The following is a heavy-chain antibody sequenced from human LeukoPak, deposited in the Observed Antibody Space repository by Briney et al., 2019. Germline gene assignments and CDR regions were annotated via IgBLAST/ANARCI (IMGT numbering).Heavy chain of an antibody. J-gene: IGHJ4*02. CDR1: GFTFSSYA. V-gene: IGHV3-23*01. CDR2: ISGSGGSK. Sequence: PGGSPRLSCAASGFTFSSYAISWVRQAPGKGLEWVSAISGSGGSKYYADSVKGRFTISRDNSKNTLYLQMNSLRAEDTAVYYCAKAAEHIMITFGGVIATPFDYWGQGTLVTVSS. D-gene: IGHD3-16*02. CDR3: AKAAEHIMITFGGVIATPFDY.